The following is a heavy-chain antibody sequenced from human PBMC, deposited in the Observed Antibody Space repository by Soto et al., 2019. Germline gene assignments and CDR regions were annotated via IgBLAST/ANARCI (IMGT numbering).Heavy chain of an antibody. Sequence: QVQLVQSGAEVKKPGSSVRVSCKASGATYSDYAFAWVRQAPGQGLEWMGGIIPKFGASKYAQKFHGRVTITADESTSTAYLELSSLIYEDTAVYYCARRMTTFLDFWGQGTLVTVSS. J-gene: IGHJ4*02. CDR2: IIPKFGAS. V-gene: IGHV1-69*01. D-gene: IGHD3-16*01. CDR1: GATYSDYA. CDR3: ARRMTTFLDF.